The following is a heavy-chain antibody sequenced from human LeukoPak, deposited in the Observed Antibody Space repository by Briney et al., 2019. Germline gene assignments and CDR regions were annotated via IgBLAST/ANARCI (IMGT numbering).Heavy chain of an antibody. Sequence: ASVKVSCKASGYTFTSYAMNWVRQAPGQGLEWMGRIIPILGIANYAQKFQGRVTITADKSTSTAYMELSSLRSEDTAVYYCAPHKWLQGQPGDFAFDTWGQGTMVTVSS. CDR1: GYTFTSYA. CDR2: IIPILGIA. CDR3: APHKWLQGQPGDFAFDT. D-gene: IGHD5-24*01. V-gene: IGHV1-69*04. J-gene: IGHJ3*02.